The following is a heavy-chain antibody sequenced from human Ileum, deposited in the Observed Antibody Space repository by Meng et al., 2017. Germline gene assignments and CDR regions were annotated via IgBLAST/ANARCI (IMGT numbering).Heavy chain of an antibody. CDR3: ARDTVGTTLGDY. D-gene: IGHD4-23*01. J-gene: IGHJ4*02. V-gene: IGHV1-18*01. CDR1: GYIFTRYG. CDR2: ISAYSGNT. Sequence: QVQRVQSGAEVKKPGASVKVSCKASGYIFTRYGFGWVRQAPGQGLEWMGWISAYSGNTKHAQKLQGRVTMTTDTSTSTAYMELRNLRSDDTAVYYCARDTVGTTLGDYWGQGTLVTVSS.